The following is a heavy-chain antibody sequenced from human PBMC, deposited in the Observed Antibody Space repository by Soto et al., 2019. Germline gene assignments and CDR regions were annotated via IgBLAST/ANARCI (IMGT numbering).Heavy chain of an antibody. J-gene: IGHJ6*02. Sequence: QVQLQQSGPRLVKPSETLSLTCTVSSGPDRSHNWGWIRQPPGRGLEWIGYVYYTGDTAYNPSLKGRATIXAXTXXNDISLALNSVTAADTAVYYCVSQGIDYRPGLVDVWGQGTTVSVSS. CDR3: VSQGIDYRPGLVDV. CDR2: VYYTGDT. CDR1: SGPDRSHN. V-gene: IGHV4-59*08. D-gene: IGHD4-17*01.